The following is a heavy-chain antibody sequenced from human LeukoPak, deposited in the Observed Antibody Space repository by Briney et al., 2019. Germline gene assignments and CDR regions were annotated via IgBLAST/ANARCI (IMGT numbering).Heavy chain of an antibody. V-gene: IGHV4-61*05. CDR2: IYYSGST. D-gene: IGHD2-2*02. CDR3: AREEGNRYCSSTSCYNAIAAAGPPANWFDP. Sequence: SETLSLTYTVSGGSISSSNYYWGWIRQPPGTGLEWIGYIYYSGSTNYNPSLKNRVTISVDTSKNQFSLKLNSVTPEDTAVYYCAREEGNRYCSSTSCYNAIAAAGPPANWFDPWGQGTLVTVSS. J-gene: IGHJ5*02. CDR1: GGSISSSNYY.